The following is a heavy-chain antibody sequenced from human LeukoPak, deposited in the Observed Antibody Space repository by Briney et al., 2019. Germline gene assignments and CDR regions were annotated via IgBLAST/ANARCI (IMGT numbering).Heavy chain of an antibody. D-gene: IGHD6-19*01. J-gene: IGHJ3*02. CDR1: GYSFTSYW. CDR2: IYPGDSDT. Sequence: GESLKISCKGSGYSFTSYWIGLVREMPGKGLEWMGIIYPGDSDTRYSPSFQGQVTISADKSISPAYLQWSSLKASDTAMYYCARSIAVAGNLGAFDIWGQGTMVTVSS. V-gene: IGHV5-51*01. CDR3: ARSIAVAGNLGAFDI.